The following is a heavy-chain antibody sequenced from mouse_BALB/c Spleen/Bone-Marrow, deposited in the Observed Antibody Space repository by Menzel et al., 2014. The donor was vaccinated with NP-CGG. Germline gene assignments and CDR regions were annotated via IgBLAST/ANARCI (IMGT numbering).Heavy chain of an antibody. CDR2: INPNNGVT. Sequence: VQLEQSGPELVKPGASVKISCKTSGYTFTEYTMHWVKQSHGKSPEWIGGINPNNGVTSYNQKFKGKATLTVDKSSSTAYMELRSLTSEDSAVYYGARRHLGPAWFAYWGQGTLVTVSA. CDR3: ARRHLGPAWFAY. J-gene: IGHJ3*01. V-gene: IGHV1-18*01. CDR1: GYTFTEYT. D-gene: IGHD3-2*01.